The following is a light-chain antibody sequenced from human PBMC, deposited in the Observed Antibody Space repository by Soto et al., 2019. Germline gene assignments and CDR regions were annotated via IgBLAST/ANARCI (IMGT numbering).Light chain of an antibody. CDR2: DAS. CDR1: QSVSSY. CDR3: QQRSNWPPV. J-gene: IGKJ3*01. Sequence: EIVLTQSPATRSLSRGERATLSCRASQSVSSYLAWYQQKPGQAPRLLIYDASNRATGIPARFSGSGSGTDFTLTISSLEPEDFAVYYCQQRSNWPPVFGPGTKVDIK. V-gene: IGKV3-11*01.